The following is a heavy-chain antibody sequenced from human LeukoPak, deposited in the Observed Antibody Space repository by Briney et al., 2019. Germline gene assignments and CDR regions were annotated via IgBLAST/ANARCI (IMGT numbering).Heavy chain of an antibody. CDR2: MNPNSGNT. J-gene: IGHJ5*02. V-gene: IGHV1-8*01. Sequence: GASVKVSCKASGYTFTTYDIYWVRQATGQGLEWMGWMNPNSGNTGYAQKFQGRVTMTRNTSISTACMELSSLRSEDTAVYYCARGPNKSDGGNSGSAWFDPWGQGTLVTVSS. CDR1: GYTFTTYD. D-gene: IGHD4-23*01. CDR3: ARGPNKSDGGNSGSAWFDP.